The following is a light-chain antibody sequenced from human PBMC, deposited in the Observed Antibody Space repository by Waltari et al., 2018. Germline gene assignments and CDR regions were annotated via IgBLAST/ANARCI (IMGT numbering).Light chain of an antibody. CDR1: QSVGRT. CDR2: DAA. Sequence: EIVLTQSPASLSLSPGDRATLSCRASQSVGRTLAWYQQGPDQAPRLLIYDAASRATGIPDRFSGSGSGTDFSLTISRLEPEDFAVYYCQKYGTRPATFGQGTKVEVK. V-gene: IGKV3-20*01. J-gene: IGKJ1*01. CDR3: QKYGTRPAT.